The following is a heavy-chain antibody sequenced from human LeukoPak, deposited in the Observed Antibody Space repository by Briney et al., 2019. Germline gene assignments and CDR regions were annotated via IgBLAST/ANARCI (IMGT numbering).Heavy chain of an antibody. V-gene: IGHV1-18*01. CDR2: ISAYNGNT. Sequence: ASVKVSCKASGYAFSSYGITWVRQAPGQGLEWMGWISAYNGNTNYVQKLQGRVTMTTDTSTSTAYMELRSLRSDDTATYFCARDLGDDLTTVTSGNWFDPWGQGTLVTVSS. CDR3: ARDLGDDLTTVTSGNWFDP. J-gene: IGHJ5*02. D-gene: IGHD4-17*01. CDR1: GYAFSSYG.